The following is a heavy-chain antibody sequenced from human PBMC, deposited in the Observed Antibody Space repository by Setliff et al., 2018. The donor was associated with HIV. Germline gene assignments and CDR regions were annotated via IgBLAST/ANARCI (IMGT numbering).Heavy chain of an antibody. CDR2: INHSGST. V-gene: IGHV4-34*01. CDR1: GGSFSGYY. Sequence: SETLSLTCAVYGGSFSGYYWSWIRQPPGKGLEWIGEINHSGSTNYNPSLKSRVTILVDTSKNQFSLKLTSVTAADAAVYFCAMGSSGYPFDYWGQGSLVTVSS. CDR3: AMGSSGYPFDY. D-gene: IGHD3-22*01. J-gene: IGHJ4*02.